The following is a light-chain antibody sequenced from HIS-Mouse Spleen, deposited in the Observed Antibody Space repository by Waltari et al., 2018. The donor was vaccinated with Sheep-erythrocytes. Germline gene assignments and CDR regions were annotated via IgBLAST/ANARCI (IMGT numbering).Light chain of an antibody. CDR3: QQYNSYPLT. CDR2: KAS. J-gene: IGKJ4*01. Sequence: DIQMTQSPSTLSASLGDRVTITCRARQSISSWLAWYQQKPGKAPKLLIYKASSLESGVPSRFSGSGSGTEFTLTISSLQPDDFATYYCQQYNSYPLTFGGGTKVEIK. V-gene: IGKV1-5*03. CDR1: QSISSW.